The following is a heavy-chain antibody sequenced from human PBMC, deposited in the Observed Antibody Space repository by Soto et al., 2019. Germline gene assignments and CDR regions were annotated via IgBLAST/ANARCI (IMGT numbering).Heavy chain of an antibody. V-gene: IGHV4-59*01. J-gene: IGHJ4*02. D-gene: IGHD4-17*01. CDR2: IYYSGST. Sequence: PSETLSLTCTVSGGSISSYYWSWIRQPPGKGLEWIGYIYYSGSTNYNPSLKGRVTISVDTSKNQFSLKLSSVTAADTAVYYCARVPFYGASFDYWGQGTLVTVSS. CDR1: GGSISSYY. CDR3: ARVPFYGASFDY.